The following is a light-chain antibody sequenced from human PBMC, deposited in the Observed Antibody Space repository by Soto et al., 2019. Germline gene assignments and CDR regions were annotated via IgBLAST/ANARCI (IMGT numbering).Light chain of an antibody. CDR2: QDS. V-gene: IGLV3-1*01. J-gene: IGLJ3*02. CDR3: QSWDSSTVV. Sequence: SYELTQPPSVSVSPGQTASITCSGDKLGDKYACWYQQKPGQSPVLVIYQDSKRPSGMPERFSGSNSGNTATLTISGTQAMDEADYYCQSWDSSTVVFGGGTKLTLL. CDR1: KLGDKY.